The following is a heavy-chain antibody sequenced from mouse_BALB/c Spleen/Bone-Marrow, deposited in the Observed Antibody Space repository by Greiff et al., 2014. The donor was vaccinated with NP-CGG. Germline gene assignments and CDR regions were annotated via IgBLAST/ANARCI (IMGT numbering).Heavy chain of an antibody. CDR2: ISSGGSYT. CDR3: ARERGYGNYVAMDY. Sequence: DVQLQESGGGLVKPGGSLKLPCAASGFTFSSYAMSWVRQSPEKRLEWVAEISSGGSYTYYPDTVTGRFTISRDNAKNTLYLEMSSLRSEDTAMYYCARERGYGNYVAMDYWGQGTSVTVSS. V-gene: IGHV5-9-4*01. J-gene: IGHJ4*01. D-gene: IGHD2-10*02. CDR1: GFTFSSYA.